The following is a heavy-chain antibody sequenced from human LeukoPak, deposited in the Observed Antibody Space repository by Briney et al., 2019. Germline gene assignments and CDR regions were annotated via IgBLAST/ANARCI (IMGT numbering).Heavy chain of an antibody. Sequence: SETLSLTCAVYGGSFSGYYWSWIRQPPGKGLEWIGEINHSGSTNYNPSLKSRVTISVGTSKNQFSLKLSSVTAADTAVYYCARGYSSGPAPQFDYWGQGTLVTVSS. V-gene: IGHV4-34*01. D-gene: IGHD6-19*01. J-gene: IGHJ4*02. CDR2: INHSGST. CDR1: GGSFSGYY. CDR3: ARGYSSGPAPQFDY.